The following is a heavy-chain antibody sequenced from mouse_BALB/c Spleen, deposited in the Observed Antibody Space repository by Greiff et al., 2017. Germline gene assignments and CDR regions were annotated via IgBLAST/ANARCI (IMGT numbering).Heavy chain of an antibody. CDR3: ARGGLRRENYFDY. CDR1: GDSITSGY. Sequence: DVQLQESGPSLVKPSQTLSLTCSVTGDSITSGYWNWIRKFPGNKLEYMGYISYSGSTYYNPSLKSRISITRDTSKNQYYLQLNSVTTEDTATYYCARGGLRRENYFDYWGQGTTLTVSS. CDR2: ISYSGST. D-gene: IGHD2-4*01. V-gene: IGHV3-8*02. J-gene: IGHJ2*01.